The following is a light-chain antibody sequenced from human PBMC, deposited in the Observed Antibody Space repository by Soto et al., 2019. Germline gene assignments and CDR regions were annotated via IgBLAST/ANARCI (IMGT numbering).Light chain of an antibody. CDR3: QKYNSALLT. CDR1: QSISSW. CDR2: KAS. V-gene: IGKV1-5*03. J-gene: IGKJ4*01. Sequence: DIQMAQSPSTLSASVGDRVTITCRASQSISSWLAWYQQKPGKAPKLLIYKASSLESGVPSRFSGSGSGTEFTLTISSLQPDDVATYYCQKYNSALLTFGGGTKVDIK.